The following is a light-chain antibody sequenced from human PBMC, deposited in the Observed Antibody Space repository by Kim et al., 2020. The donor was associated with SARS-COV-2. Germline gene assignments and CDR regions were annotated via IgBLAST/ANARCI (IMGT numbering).Light chain of an antibody. CDR3: QQTNSWPPWT. CDR1: ESSSNS. J-gene: IGKJ1*01. V-gene: IGKV3-11*01. CDR2: DAF. Sequence: LSPGERATLSCRASESSSNSFAWYQQKPGQAPRLLIYDAFKRATGVPDRFSGSGSGPDFTLTIGSLEPEDSAVYYCQQTNSWPPWTFGQGTKVDIK.